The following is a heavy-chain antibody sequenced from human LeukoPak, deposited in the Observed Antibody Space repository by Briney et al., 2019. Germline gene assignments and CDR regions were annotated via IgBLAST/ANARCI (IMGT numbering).Heavy chain of an antibody. Sequence: ASVKVSCKVSGYTRTELSMHWVRQAPGKGLEWMGGFDPEDGETIYAQKFQGRVTMTEDTSTDPAYMELSSLRSEDTAVYYCVADCSGGSCYSGFDYWGQGTLVTVSS. J-gene: IGHJ4*02. CDR1: GYTRTELS. CDR3: VADCSGGSCYSGFDY. CDR2: FDPEDGET. V-gene: IGHV1-24*01. D-gene: IGHD2-15*01.